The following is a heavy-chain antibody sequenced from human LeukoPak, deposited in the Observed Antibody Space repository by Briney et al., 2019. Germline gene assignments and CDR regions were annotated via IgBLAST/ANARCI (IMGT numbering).Heavy chain of an antibody. Sequence: ASVKVSCKASGGTFSSYAITWVRQAPGQGLEWMGWIVSHNGKTNYAQKLQDRVTMTTDTSTSTAYMELRSLRSDDTAVYYCARGSVWGSGTQGYFYYMDVWGKGTTVTVSS. V-gene: IGHV1-18*01. CDR3: ARGSVWGSGTQGYFYYMDV. D-gene: IGHD3-10*01. CDR2: IVSHNGKT. CDR1: GGTFSSYA. J-gene: IGHJ6*03.